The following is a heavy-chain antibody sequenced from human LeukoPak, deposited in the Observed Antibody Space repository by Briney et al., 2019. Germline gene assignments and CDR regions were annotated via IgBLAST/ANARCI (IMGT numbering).Heavy chain of an antibody. CDR1: GGTFSSYA. CDR2: FIPILGIA. J-gene: IGHJ6*02. Sequence: SVKVSCKASGGTFSSYAISWVRQAPGQGLEWMGRFIPILGIANYAQKFQGRVTITADKSTSTAYMELSSLRSEDTAVYYCARDSGGDVVVPAAPPYGMDVWGQGTTVTVSS. CDR3: ARDSGGDVVVPAAPPYGMDV. D-gene: IGHD2-2*01. V-gene: IGHV1-69*04.